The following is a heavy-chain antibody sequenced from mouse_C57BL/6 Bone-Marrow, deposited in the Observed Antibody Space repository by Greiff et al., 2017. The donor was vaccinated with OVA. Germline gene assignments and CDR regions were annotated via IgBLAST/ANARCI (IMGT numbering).Heavy chain of an antibody. CDR2: ISYSGST. Sequence: DVKLQESGPGMVKPSQSLSLTCTVTGYSITSGYDWHWIRHFPGNKLEWMGYISYSGSTNYNPSLKSRISITHDTSKNHFFLKLNSVTTEDTATYYCARGITTVVATDWYFDVWGTGTTVTVSS. D-gene: IGHD1-1*01. J-gene: IGHJ1*03. CDR1: GYSITSGYD. V-gene: IGHV3-1*01. CDR3: ARGITTVVATDWYFDV.